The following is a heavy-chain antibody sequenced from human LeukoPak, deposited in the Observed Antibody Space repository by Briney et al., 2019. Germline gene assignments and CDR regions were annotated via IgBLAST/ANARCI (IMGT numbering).Heavy chain of an antibody. CDR1: GNYW. V-gene: IGHV3-74*01. J-gene: IGHJ4*02. D-gene: IGHD2/OR15-2a*01. CDR3: VSFYETY. Sequence: PGGSLRLSCAASGNYWMHWVRQVPGEGRVWVSHINSDGSWTSYADSVKGRFTISKDNAKNTVYLQMNSLRAEDTAVYYCVSFYETYWGRGPLVTVSS. CDR2: INSDGSWT.